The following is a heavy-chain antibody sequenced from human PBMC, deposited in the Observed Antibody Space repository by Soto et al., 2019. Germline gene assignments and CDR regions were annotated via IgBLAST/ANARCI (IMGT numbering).Heavy chain of an antibody. V-gene: IGHV3-74*01. Sequence: EVQLVESGGGLVQPGGSLIISCAASGFSFINYRMHSVRQPPGKGLVSVSRINSDGTDPRYADSVKGGFTISRDNAKTTLFVQMNGLRAEETAVYYCERGGGGPESYWGQGTLVTVSS. CDR1: GFSFINYR. J-gene: IGHJ4*02. CDR3: ERGGGGPESY. D-gene: IGHD3-16*01. CDR2: INSDGTDP.